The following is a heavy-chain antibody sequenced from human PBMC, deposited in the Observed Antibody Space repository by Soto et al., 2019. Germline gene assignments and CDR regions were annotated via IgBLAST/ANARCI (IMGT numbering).Heavy chain of an antibody. D-gene: IGHD3-10*01. CDR1: GGSVSSGSYY. Sequence: PSETLSLTCTVSGGSVSSGSYYWSWIRQPPGKGLEWIGYIYYSGSTNYNPSLKSRVTISVDTSKNQFSLKLSSVTAADTAVYYCARGVLLWFGDEWNWFDPWGQGTLVTVSS. CDR2: IYYSGST. J-gene: IGHJ5*02. V-gene: IGHV4-61*01. CDR3: ARGVLLWFGDEWNWFDP.